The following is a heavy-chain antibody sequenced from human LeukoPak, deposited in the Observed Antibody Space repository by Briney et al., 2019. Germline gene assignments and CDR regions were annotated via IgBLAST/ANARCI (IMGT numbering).Heavy chain of an antibody. CDR3: ARSKISAHDY. D-gene: IGHD6-6*01. Sequence: GGSLGLSCAASGFTFSSFWMHWVRQAPGKGLVWVSRINPDGTITSYADSVKGRFTISRDNAKNTLYLQMNSLRAEDTAVYSCARSKISAHDYWGQGTLVTVSS. J-gene: IGHJ4*02. CDR1: GFTFSSFW. V-gene: IGHV3-74*01. CDR2: INPDGTIT.